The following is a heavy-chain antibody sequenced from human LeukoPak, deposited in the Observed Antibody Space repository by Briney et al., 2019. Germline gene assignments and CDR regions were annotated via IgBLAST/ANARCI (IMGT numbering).Heavy chain of an antibody. J-gene: IGHJ4*02. CDR2: IYYSGST. CDR3: ARRASGSYDY. CDR1: GGSISSSSYY. Sequence: NPSETLSLTCTVSGGSISSSSYYWGWIRQPPGKGLEWIGSIYYSGSTYYNSSLKSRVTISVDTSKNQFSLKLSSVTAADTAVYYCARRASGSYDYWGQGTLVTVSS. V-gene: IGHV4-39*01. D-gene: IGHD1-26*01.